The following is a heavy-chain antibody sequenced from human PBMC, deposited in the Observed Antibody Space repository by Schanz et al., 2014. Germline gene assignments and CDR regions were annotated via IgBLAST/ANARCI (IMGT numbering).Heavy chain of an antibody. CDR1: GFNFSNYD. D-gene: IGHD5-12*01. J-gene: IGHJ6*02. CDR3: AKELNRRGGQTNFYYYYGMDV. V-gene: IGHV3-30*18. Sequence: QVQLVESGGGVVQPGRSLRLSCAASGFNFSNYDIHWVRQAPGKGLEWVALIYYNGTNKYYADSVKGRFTISRDNSQNSLDLQMNTLRTEDTAVYYWAKELNRRGGQTNFYYYYGMDVWGQGTTVTVS. CDR2: IYYNGTNK.